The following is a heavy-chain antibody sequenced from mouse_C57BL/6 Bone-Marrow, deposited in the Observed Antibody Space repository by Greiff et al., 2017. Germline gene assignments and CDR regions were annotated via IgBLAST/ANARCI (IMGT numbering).Heavy chain of an antibody. J-gene: IGHJ1*03. D-gene: IGHD1-1*01. CDR3: AILFIKGYFDV. V-gene: IGHV1-72*01. CDR1: GYTFNGYW. CDR2: IDPNSGGT. Sequence: VQLQQPGAELVKPGASVKLSCKASGYTFNGYWMHWVKQRPGRGLEWIGRIDPNSGGTKYNEKFKSKATLTVYKPSSTANMQLRSLTSEDTAVYYCAILFIKGYFDVWGTGTTVTVSS.